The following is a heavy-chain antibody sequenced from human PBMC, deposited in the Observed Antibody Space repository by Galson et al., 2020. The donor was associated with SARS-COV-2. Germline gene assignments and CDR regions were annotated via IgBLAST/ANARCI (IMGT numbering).Heavy chain of an antibody. CDR2: TFYTSKWYN. CDR3: VRDADGDNQLDY. V-gene: IGHV6-1*01. Sequence: SQTLSLTCVISGDSVSSTSVAWNWIRQSPSRGLAWLRRTFYTSKWYNDYAVSVKSRITINPDTSKNQFSLHMNSVTPDDTAVYYCVRDADGDNQLDYWGQGTLVTVSS. J-gene: IGHJ4*02. CDR1: GDSVSSTSVA.